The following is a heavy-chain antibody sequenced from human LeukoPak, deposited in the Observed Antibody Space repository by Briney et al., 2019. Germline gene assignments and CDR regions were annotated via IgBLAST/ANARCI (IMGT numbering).Heavy chain of an antibody. CDR2: IIPILGIA. D-gene: IGHD3-22*01. Sequence: SVKVSCKASGGTFSSYAISWVRQAPGQGLEWMGRIIPILGIANYAQKFQGRVTITADKSTSTAYMELSSLRSEDTAVYYCARVRDSSGYYKTDFDYWGQGTLVTVSS. CDR1: GGTFSSYA. CDR3: ARVRDSSGYYKTDFDY. J-gene: IGHJ4*02. V-gene: IGHV1-69*04.